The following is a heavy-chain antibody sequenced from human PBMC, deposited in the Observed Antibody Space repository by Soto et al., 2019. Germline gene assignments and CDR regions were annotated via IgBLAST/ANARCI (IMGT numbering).Heavy chain of an antibody. D-gene: IGHD3-22*01. CDR2: IYYSGST. V-gene: IGHV4-31*03. Sequence: QVQLQESGPGLVKPSQTLSLTCTVSGGSISSGGYYWSWIRQHPGKGLEWIGYIYYSGSTYYNPSLKSRITISVDTSKNQFSLKLSFVTAADTAVYYCARDYYDSSGYYDRVWYFDLWGRGTLVTVSS. CDR1: GGSISSGGYY. J-gene: IGHJ2*01. CDR3: ARDYYDSSGYYDRVWYFDL.